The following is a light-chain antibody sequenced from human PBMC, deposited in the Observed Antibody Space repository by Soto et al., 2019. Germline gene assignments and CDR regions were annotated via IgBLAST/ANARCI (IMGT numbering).Light chain of an antibody. CDR2: EVS. Sequence: HSVLTQPASVSGSPGQSITISCTGTSRDVGGYNYVSWHQQHPGKAPKVIITEVSNRPSGVSNRFSGSKSGNTASLTISGLQAEDEADYYCSSYVNYNTFVIFGGGTKLTVL. J-gene: IGLJ2*01. CDR1: SRDVGGYNY. CDR3: SSYVNYNTFVI. V-gene: IGLV2-14*01.